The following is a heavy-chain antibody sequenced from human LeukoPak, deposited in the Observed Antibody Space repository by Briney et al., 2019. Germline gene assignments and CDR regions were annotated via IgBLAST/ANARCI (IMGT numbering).Heavy chain of an antibody. V-gene: IGHV4-39*01. CDR3: ARTRISMYYYDSSGEGFFDY. CDR1: GGSISSSSYY. J-gene: IGHJ4*02. CDR2: IYYSGST. D-gene: IGHD3-22*01. Sequence: SETLSLTGTVSGGSISSSSYYWGWIRQPPGKGLEWIGSIYYSGSTYYNPSLKSRVTISVDTSKNQFSLKLSSVTAADTAVYYCARTRISMYYYDSSGEGFFDYWGQGTLVTVSS.